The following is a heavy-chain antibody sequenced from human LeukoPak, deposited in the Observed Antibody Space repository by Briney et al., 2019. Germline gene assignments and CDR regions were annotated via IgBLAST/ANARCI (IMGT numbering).Heavy chain of an antibody. Sequence: GGSLRLSCAASGFTFSTYNMKWVRQAPGKGLEWVSSISTSSSYIYYADSVKGRFTISRDNARNSLNLQMNSLRVEDTAVYYCARDRDWNSGFDYWGQGTLVTVSS. CDR2: ISTSSSYI. J-gene: IGHJ4*02. CDR1: GFTFSTYN. V-gene: IGHV3-21*01. CDR3: ARDRDWNSGFDY. D-gene: IGHD1-7*01.